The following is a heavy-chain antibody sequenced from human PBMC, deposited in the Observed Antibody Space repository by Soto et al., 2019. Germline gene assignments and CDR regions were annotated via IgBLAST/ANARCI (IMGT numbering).Heavy chain of an antibody. V-gene: IGHV3-33*01. CDR2: IWYDGSNK. J-gene: IGHJ4*02. Sequence: GGSLRLSCAASGFTLSSYGMHWVRQAPGKGLEWVAVIWYDGSNKYYADSVKGRFTISRDNSKNTLYLQMNSLRAEDTAVYYCAREWRVTRFDYWGQGALVTVSS. CDR3: AREWRVTRFDY. D-gene: IGHD3-3*01. CDR1: GFTLSSYG.